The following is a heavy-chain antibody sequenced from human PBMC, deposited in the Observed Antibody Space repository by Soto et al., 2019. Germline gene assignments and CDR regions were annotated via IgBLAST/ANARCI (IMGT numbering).Heavy chain of an antibody. J-gene: IGHJ4*02. Sequence: GASVKVSCKASGYTFTSYYMHWVRQAPGQGLEWMGIINPSGGSTSYAQKFQGRVTMTRDTSTSTVYMELSSLRSEDTAVYYCAREGYDYIWGSYRLYGSVGSLYYFDYWGQGTLVTVSS. CDR3: AREGYDYIWGSYRLYGSVGSLYYFDY. CDR1: GYTFTSYY. CDR2: INPSGGST. D-gene: IGHD3-16*02. V-gene: IGHV1-46*03.